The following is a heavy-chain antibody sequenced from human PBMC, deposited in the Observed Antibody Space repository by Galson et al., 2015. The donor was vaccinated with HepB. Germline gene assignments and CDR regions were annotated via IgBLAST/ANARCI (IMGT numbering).Heavy chain of an antibody. D-gene: IGHD3-22*01. CDR1: GYTFTSYG. V-gene: IGHV1-18*01. CDR3: AKDYYDSSGYPPSYYFDY. Sequence: SVKVSCKASGYTFTSYGISWVRQAPGQGLEWMGWISAYNGNTNYAQKLQGRVTMTTDTSTSTAYMELRSLRSDDTAVYCCAKDYYDSSGYPPSYYFDYWGQGTLVTVSS. J-gene: IGHJ4*02. CDR2: ISAYNGNT.